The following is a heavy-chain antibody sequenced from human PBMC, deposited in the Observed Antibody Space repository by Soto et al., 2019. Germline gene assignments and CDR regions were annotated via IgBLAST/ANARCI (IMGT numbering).Heavy chain of an antibody. V-gene: IGHV3-64*01. CDR3: ARRGYGLYLDY. Sequence: EVQLVESGGGLVQPGGSLRLSCAASGFTFSSYAMHWVRQAPGKGLEYVSVISGIVGSTYYANSVKGRFTISRDNSKPTLDLQMGSLRAEDMAVYYCARRGYGLYLDYWGQGALVTVSS. CDR1: GFTFSSYA. J-gene: IGHJ4*02. D-gene: IGHD3-10*01. CDR2: ISGIVGST.